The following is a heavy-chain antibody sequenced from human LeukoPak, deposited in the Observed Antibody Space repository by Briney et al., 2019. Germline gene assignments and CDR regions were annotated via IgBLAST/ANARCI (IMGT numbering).Heavy chain of an antibody. J-gene: IGHJ6*03. D-gene: IGHD5-18*01. CDR1: GDTFSSYY. CDR2: IIPLFGTA. V-gene: IGHV1-69*05. Sequence: SVKVSCKASGDTFSSYYISWVRQAPGQGLEWMGGIIPLFGTANYAQKFQGRVTITTDESTSTAHMELSSLGSEDTAVYYCARHKPLFGYSYGYGYYYYYMDVWGKGTTVTVSS. CDR3: ARHKPLFGYSYGYGYYYYYMDV.